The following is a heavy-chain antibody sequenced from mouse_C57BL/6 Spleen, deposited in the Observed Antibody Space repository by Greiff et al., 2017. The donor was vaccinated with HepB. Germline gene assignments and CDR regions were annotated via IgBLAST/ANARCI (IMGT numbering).Heavy chain of an antibody. Sequence: EVKLMESGPELVKPGASVKISCKASGYSFTGYYMNWVKPSPEKSLEWIGEINPSTGGTTYNQKFKAKATLTVDKCSSTAYMQLKSLTSEDSAVYYCAREDGSSSFAYWGQGTLVTVSA. J-gene: IGHJ3*01. V-gene: IGHV1-42*01. D-gene: IGHD1-1*01. CDR2: INPSTGGT. CDR1: GYSFTGYY. CDR3: AREDGSSSFAY.